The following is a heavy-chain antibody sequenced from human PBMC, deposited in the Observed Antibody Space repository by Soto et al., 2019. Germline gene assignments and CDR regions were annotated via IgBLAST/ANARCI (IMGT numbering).Heavy chain of an antibody. V-gene: IGHV3-48*01. D-gene: IGHD4-17*01. CDR3: ARDRYGDYVHDY. CDR2: ISSDSSTI. CDR1: GFTFSSYS. Sequence: GGSLRLSCAASGFTFSSYSINWVRQAPGKGLEWVSYISSDSSTIYYADSVKGRFTISRDNAKNSLYLQLNSLRAEDTAVYFCARDRYGDYVHDYWGQGTLVTVSS. J-gene: IGHJ4*02.